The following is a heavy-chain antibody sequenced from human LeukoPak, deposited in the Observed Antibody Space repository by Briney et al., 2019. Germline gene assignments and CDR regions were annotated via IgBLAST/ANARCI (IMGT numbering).Heavy chain of an antibody. J-gene: IGHJ4*02. D-gene: IGHD5-18*01. Sequence: GGSLRLSCAASGFTFSDFAMIWLRQPQGKGLVWVSSTFQGGGEIHYADSVRGRFTISRDNSRSTLFLQMNSLRGEDTAIYYCATYRQVMLPFESWGQGTLVTVSS. CDR1: GFTFSDFA. CDR2: TFQGGGEI. V-gene: IGHV3-23*01. CDR3: ATYRQVMLPFES.